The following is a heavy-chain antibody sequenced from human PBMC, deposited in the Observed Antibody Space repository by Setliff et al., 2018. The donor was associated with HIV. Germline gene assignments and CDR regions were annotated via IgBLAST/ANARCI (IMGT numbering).Heavy chain of an antibody. D-gene: IGHD2-21*02. J-gene: IGHJ4*01. CDR1: GGPFSGYY. Sequence: SETLSLTCAVYGGPFSGYYWTWLRQPPGKGLEWIGEISHRGSTNYNPSLKRRVTMSVDTSNNQCSLKMRSITAADTAVYFCAATAGPNDYWGHGTLVTVSS. CDR2: ISHRGST. V-gene: IGHV4-34*01. CDR3: AATAGPNDY.